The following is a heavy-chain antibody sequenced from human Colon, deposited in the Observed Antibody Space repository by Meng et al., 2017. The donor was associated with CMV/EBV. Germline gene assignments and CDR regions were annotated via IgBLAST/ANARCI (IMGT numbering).Heavy chain of an antibody. V-gene: IGHV3-30*02. CDR1: GFTFSSYG. CDR3: ARDQYRYQNLYAGGNSLDL. D-gene: IGHD4-23*01. Sequence: GGSLRLSCAASGFTFSSYGMHWVRQAPGKGLEWVAFIRYDESKEDYVDSVKGRFTVSRDNSMNTLYLQMDSLRPEDTALYFCARDQYRYQNLYAGGNSLDLWGQGTLVTVSS. CDR2: IRYDESKE. J-gene: IGHJ5*02.